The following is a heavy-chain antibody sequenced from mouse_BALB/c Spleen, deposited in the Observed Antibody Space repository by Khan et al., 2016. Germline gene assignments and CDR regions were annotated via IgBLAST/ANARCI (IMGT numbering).Heavy chain of an antibody. Sequence: QIQLVQSGPELKKPGETVKISCKASGYTFTNYGMNWVKQAPGKGLKWLGWINTYTGEPTYADDFQGRFAFSLQTSASTAYLQINNLKNEDTATYFCAIGGDYGGFASWGQGTLVTVSA. CDR2: INTYTGEP. CDR3: AIGGDYGGFAS. V-gene: IGHV9-3-1*01. CDR1: GYTFTNYG. J-gene: IGHJ3*01. D-gene: IGHD2-13*01.